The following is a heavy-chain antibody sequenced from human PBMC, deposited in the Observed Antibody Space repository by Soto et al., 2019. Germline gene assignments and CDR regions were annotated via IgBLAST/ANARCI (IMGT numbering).Heavy chain of an antibody. J-gene: IGHJ6*02. CDR3: ARGTVTGSEYNYYYYGMDV. D-gene: IGHD2-21*02. CDR2: IIPIFGTT. V-gene: IGHV1-69*12. CDR1: GGTFSSYA. Sequence: QVQLVQSGAEVKKPGSSVKVSCKASGGTFSSYAIDWVRQAPGQRLEWKGGIIPIFGTTNYAQKLQGRVKLTADESTRTAYMELSTLTSEDTAVYYCARGTVTGSEYNYYYYGMDVWGQGTTVTVSS.